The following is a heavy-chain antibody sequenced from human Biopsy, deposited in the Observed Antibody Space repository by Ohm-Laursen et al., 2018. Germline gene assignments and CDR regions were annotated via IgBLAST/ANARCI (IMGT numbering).Heavy chain of an antibody. CDR3: AREAIGYQLPCDD. CDR1: TGTFNSYG. Sequence: GASVKVSCKVPTGTFNSYGIIWVRQAPGQGLEWMGRIIPILRTTAYAQTFLGRVTITADSPTSTVDMELISLTSDDTAVYFCAREAIGYQLPCDDWGQGTLVTVSS. D-gene: IGHD2-2*01. CDR2: IIPILRTT. V-gene: IGHV1-69*11. J-gene: IGHJ4*02.